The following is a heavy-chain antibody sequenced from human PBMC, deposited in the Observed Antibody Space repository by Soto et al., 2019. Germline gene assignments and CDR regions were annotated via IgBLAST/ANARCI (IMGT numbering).Heavy chain of an antibody. CDR2: IYPGDSDT. V-gene: IGHV5-51*01. J-gene: IGHJ6*02. CDR1: GYTFTNYW. Sequence: GESLKISCQGSGYTFTNYWIGWVRQMPGKGLEWMGVIYPGDSDTKYSPSFQGQVTFSADKSINTAYLQWTSLKASDTAMDFCGRLTGLPHYYSTDVWGQGTTVTVSS. D-gene: IGHD3-9*01. CDR3: GRLTGLPHYYSTDV.